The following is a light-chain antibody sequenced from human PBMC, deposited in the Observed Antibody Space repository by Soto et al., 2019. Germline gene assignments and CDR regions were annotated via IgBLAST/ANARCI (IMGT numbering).Light chain of an antibody. CDR1: QGIDSS. Sequence: DILFTQAPSSLAESVVDRVTSTFRASQGIDSSFAWYQQKPGKAPKLLIYAASSLQSGVPSRFSGSGSGTDFTLTISSLQPEDFATDYCQKLHDYPITCGQGKRRGIK. J-gene: IGKJ5*01. CDR3: QKLHDYPIT. V-gene: IGKV1-9*01. CDR2: AAS.